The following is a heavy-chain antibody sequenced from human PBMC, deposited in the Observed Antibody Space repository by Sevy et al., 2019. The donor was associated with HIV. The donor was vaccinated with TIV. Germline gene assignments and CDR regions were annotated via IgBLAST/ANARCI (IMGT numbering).Heavy chain of an antibody. CDR2: IIYDGSMK. D-gene: IGHD4-17*01. Sequence: GGSLRLSCAASGFTFSSYAMNWFRQAPGKGLEWVANIIYDGSMKYYADSVKGRFTISRDNSKNTLYLQMNSLSAEDTAVYYCARDQHDYAGNVRTGWFDPWGQGILVTVS. CDR1: GFTFSSYA. CDR3: ARDQHDYAGNVRTGWFDP. V-gene: IGHV3-30-3*01. J-gene: IGHJ5*02.